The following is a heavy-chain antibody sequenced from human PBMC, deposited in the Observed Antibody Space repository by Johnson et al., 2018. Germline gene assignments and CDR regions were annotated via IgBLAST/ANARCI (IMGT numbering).Heavy chain of an antibody. Sequence: VQLVESGGGLVQPGRSLRLSCTASGFTFGDYAMSWFRQAPGKGLEWVGFIRSKAYGGTTEYAASVKGRFTISRDDSKSIAYLQMNSLKTEDTAVYYCTRGDSSGPGGPPFAFEIWGQGTMVTVSS. CDR1: GFTFGDYA. J-gene: IGHJ3*02. D-gene: IGHD3-22*01. CDR2: IRSKAYGGTT. CDR3: TRGDSSGPGGPPFAFEI. V-gene: IGHV3-49*03.